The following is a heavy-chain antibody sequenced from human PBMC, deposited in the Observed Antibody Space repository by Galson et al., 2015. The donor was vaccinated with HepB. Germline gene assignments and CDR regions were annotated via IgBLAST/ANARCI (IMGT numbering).Heavy chain of an antibody. D-gene: IGHD2-2*01. CDR3: VRGGLPVAGDY. CDR1: GFVLSRVW. J-gene: IGHJ4*02. V-gene: IGHV3-74*01. Sequence: SLRHPCAASGFVLSRVWKHRVRPAPGTGLVWVSRVNSDATNAYYGDSVKGRFTISRDNAKNTLCLQMNSLRAEDTAVYYCVRGGLPVAGDYWGQGTLVTVSS. CDR2: VNSDATNA.